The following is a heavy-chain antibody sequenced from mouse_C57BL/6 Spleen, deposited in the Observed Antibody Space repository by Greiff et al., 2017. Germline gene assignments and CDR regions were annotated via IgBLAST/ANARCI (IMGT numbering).Heavy chain of an antibody. CDR1: GYTFTSYW. CDR2: IYPSDSET. J-gene: IGHJ1*03. Sequence: QVQLQQPGAELVRPGSSVKLSCKASGYTFTSYWMDWVQQRPGQGLEWIGNIYPSDSETHYNQKFKDKATLTVDKASSTAYMQLSSLTSEDSAVYYCARGRDVDVGGTGATVTVSS. V-gene: IGHV1-61*01. CDR3: ARGRDVDV.